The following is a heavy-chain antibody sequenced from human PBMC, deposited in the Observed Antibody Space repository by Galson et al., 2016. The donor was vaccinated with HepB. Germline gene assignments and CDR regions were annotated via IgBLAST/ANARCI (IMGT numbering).Heavy chain of an antibody. CDR1: GGSIKSYH. J-gene: IGHJ5*02. V-gene: IGHV4-59*01. D-gene: IGHD2-8*02. CDR2: ISYTGST. CDR3: ARVADRSTEAGRYNWFDP. Sequence: SETLSLTCTVSGGSIKSYHWTWVRQPPGKGLQWIGYISYTGSTNYNPSLKSRVTISIDTSSNQLSLRLKSVTAADTAEYYCARVADRSTEAGRYNWFDPWGQGTLVTVSS.